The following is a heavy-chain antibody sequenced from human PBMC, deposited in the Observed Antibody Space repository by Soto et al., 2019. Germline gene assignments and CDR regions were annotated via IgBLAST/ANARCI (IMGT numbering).Heavy chain of an antibody. Sequence: ASVKVSCKASGHTFATYGIGWVRQAPGQGLEWMGWISTYNGYTNYAQNLQGRVTMTTDTSTSTAYMDLRSLRSDDTAVYYCARWDCSSTSCRSNAFDLWGQGTMVTVSS. CDR2: ISTYNGYT. CDR1: GHTFATYG. V-gene: IGHV1-18*01. J-gene: IGHJ3*01. D-gene: IGHD2-2*01. CDR3: ARWDCSSTSCRSNAFDL.